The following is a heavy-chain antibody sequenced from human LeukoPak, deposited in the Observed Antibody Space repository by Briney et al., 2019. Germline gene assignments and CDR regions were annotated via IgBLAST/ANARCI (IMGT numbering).Heavy chain of an antibody. CDR2: ISGSGGST. D-gene: IGHD4-17*01. J-gene: IGHJ4*02. V-gene: IGHV3-23*01. CDR1: RFTFSSYA. CDR3: ATSPLILRLIFDY. Sequence: GGSLRLSCAASRFTFSSYAMSWVRQAPGKGLEWVSAISGSGGSTYYADSVKGRFIISRDNSKNTLYLQMNSLRAEDTAVYYCATSPLILRLIFDYWGQGTLVTVSS.